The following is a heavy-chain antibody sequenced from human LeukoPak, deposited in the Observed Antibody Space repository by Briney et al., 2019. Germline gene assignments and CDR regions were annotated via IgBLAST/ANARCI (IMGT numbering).Heavy chain of an antibody. CDR2: TSYDGSNK. Sequence: PGGSLRLSCAASGFTFSLYAMHWVRQAPGKGLEWVAVTSYDGSNKYYADSVKGRFTISRDNSKNTLHLQMNSLRAEDTAVYYCARDNGVTAMAGHFDYWGQGTLVTVSS. CDR1: GFTFSLYA. D-gene: IGHD6-19*01. J-gene: IGHJ4*02. V-gene: IGHV3-30-3*01. CDR3: ARDNGVTAMAGHFDY.